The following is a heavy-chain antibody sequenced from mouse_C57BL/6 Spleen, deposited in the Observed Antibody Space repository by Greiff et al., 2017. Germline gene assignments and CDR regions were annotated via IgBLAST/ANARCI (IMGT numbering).Heavy chain of an antibody. CDR2: IDPENGDT. CDR1: GFNIKDDY. J-gene: IGHJ1*03. V-gene: IGHV14-4*01. Sequence: VQLKQPAAELVRPGASVKLSCTASGFNIKDDYMHWVKQRPEQGLEWIGWIDPENGDTEYASKFQGKATITADTSSNTAYLQLSSLTSEDTAVYYCTTRYSGYFDVWSTGTTVTVSS. CDR3: TTRYSGYFDV. D-gene: IGHD2-12*01.